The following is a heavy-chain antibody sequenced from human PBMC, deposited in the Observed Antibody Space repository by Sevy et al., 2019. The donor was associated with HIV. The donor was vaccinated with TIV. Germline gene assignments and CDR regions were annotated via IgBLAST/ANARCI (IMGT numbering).Heavy chain of an antibody. CDR2: ISTSSSYI. Sequence: GGSLRLSCAASGFTFGSYSMNWVRQAPGKGLEWVSSISTSSSYIYYPDSVKGRFTISRDNAKNSLYLQMNSLRAEDTAVYYCARDEVGGSYWEFDYWGQGTLVTVSS. D-gene: IGHD1-26*01. J-gene: IGHJ4*02. V-gene: IGHV3-21*01. CDR3: ARDEVGGSYWEFDY. CDR1: GFTFGSYS.